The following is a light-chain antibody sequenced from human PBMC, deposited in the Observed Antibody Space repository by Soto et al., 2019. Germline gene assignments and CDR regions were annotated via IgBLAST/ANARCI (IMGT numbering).Light chain of an antibody. CDR2: GAS. CDR1: QSVSSN. Sequence: EIVMTQSPATLSVSPGERATLSCRASQSVSSNLAWYQQKPGQAPRLLINGASTRATGIPARFSGSGSGTEFTLTIRSLQSEDFAVYYCKQYNNWPPTFGQGTKVDI. CDR3: KQYNNWPPT. V-gene: IGKV3-15*01. J-gene: IGKJ1*01.